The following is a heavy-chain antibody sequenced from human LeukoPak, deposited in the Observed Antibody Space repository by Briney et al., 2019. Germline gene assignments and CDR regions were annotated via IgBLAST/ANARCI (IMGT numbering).Heavy chain of an antibody. CDR2: IKSRADGETT. D-gene: IGHD3/OR15-3a*01. CDR3: TTDIWTYRGLDY. CDR1: GFTFGDYA. Sequence: GRSLRLSCTASGFTFGDYAMSWVRQAPGKGLEWVGHIKSRADGETTDYAAPVKGRFTISRDDSKSTVYLDVSSLKTEDTAVYYCTTDIWTYRGLDYWGQGTLVTVSS. J-gene: IGHJ4*02. V-gene: IGHV3-49*04.